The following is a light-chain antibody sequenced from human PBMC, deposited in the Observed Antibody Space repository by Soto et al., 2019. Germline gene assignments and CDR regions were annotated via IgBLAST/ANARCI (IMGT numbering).Light chain of an antibody. CDR3: TSYTSSSPLV. V-gene: IGLV2-14*01. CDR1: SSDVGGYNY. J-gene: IGLJ1*01. CDR2: EVV. Sequence: QSALTQPAPVSGSPGESITISCTGTSSDVGGYNYVSWYQHHPGKAPKLMIYEVVNRPSGVSNRFSGSKSGITASLTISGLQAEDEADYYCTSYTSSSPLVFGTGTKVTVL.